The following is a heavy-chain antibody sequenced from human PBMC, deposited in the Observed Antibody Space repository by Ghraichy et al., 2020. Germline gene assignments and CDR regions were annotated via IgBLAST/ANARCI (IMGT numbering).Heavy chain of an antibody. Sequence: GGSLRLSCAASGFTFSSYGMHWVRQAPGKGLEWVAVIWYDGSNKYYADSVKGRFTISRDNSKNTLYLQMNSLRAEDTAVYYCAREGHDFPTDAFDMWGQGTMVTVSS. D-gene: IGHD3-3*01. V-gene: IGHV3-33*01. CDR2: IWYDGSNK. CDR3: AREGHDFPTDAFDM. CDR1: GFTFSSYG. J-gene: IGHJ3*02.